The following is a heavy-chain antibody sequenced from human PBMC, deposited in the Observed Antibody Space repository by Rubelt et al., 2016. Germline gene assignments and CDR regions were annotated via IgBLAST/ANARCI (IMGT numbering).Heavy chain of an antibody. Sequence: VQLVESGGGVVRPGGSLRLSCAASGFTFDDYGMHWVRQAQGKGLEWVAFIRYDGSNKYYADSVKGRFTISRDNSKNTLYLQMNSLRAEDTAVYYCANTEARFLEWLFAFDYWGQGTLVTVSS. CDR3: ANTEARFLEWLFAFDY. CDR2: IRYDGSNK. D-gene: IGHD3-3*01. V-gene: IGHV3-30*02. J-gene: IGHJ4*02. CDR1: GFTFDDYG.